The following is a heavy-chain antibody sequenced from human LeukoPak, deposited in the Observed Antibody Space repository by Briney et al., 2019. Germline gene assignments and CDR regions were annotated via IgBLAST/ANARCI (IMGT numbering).Heavy chain of an antibody. CDR1: GGSISSGDYY. CDR2: IYYSGST. V-gene: IGHV4-30-4*01. Sequence: SETLSLTCTVSGGSISSGDYYWSWIRQPPGKGLEWIGYIYYSGSTYYNPSLKSRVTISVDTLKNQFSLKLSSVTAADTAVYYCARVMVRGVIIMVFDYWGQGTLVTVSS. D-gene: IGHD3-10*01. J-gene: IGHJ4*02. CDR3: ARVMVRGVIIMVFDY.